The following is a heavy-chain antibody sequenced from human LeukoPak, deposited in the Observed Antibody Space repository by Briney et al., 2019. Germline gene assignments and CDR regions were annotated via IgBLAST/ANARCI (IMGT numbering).Heavy chain of an antibody. J-gene: IGHJ3*02. V-gene: IGHV3-23*01. Sequence: GALRLSCAASGFTFSSYAMSWVRQAPGKGLEWVSAISGSGGSTYYADSVKGRFTISRDNSKNTLYLQMNSLRAEDTAVYYCAKAYDSSGYYDYDAFDIWGQGTMVTVSS. D-gene: IGHD3-22*01. CDR3: AKAYDSSGYYDYDAFDI. CDR1: GFTFSSYA. CDR2: ISGSGGST.